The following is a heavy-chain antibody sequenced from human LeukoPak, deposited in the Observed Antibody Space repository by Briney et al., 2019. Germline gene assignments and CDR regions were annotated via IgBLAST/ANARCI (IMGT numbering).Heavy chain of an antibody. V-gene: IGHV3-30*04. Sequence: PGGSLRLACAASAFTFSSYAMHWVRQAPDKGLEWVAVISYDGSNKYYADSVKGRFTISRDNAKNSLYLQMNSLRAEDTAVYYCAELGITMIGGVWGKGTTVTISS. CDR2: ISYDGSNK. D-gene: IGHD3-10*02. CDR3: AELGITMIGGV. CDR1: AFTFSSYA. J-gene: IGHJ6*04.